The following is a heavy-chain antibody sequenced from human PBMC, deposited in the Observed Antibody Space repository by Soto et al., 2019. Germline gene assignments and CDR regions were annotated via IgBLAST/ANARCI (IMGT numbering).Heavy chain of an antibody. Sequence: PGESLKISCKTSGYTFTTYWVGWVRQRPGEGLGWMGIIYPSDSDTRYSPSFQGHVMFSVDKSLETAYLEWSSLKTSDTAVYFCARRAGVMVPFDYWGQGTQVTGS. V-gene: IGHV5-51*01. CDR1: GYTFTTYW. D-gene: IGHD3-16*01. J-gene: IGHJ4*02. CDR2: IYPSDSDT. CDR3: ARRAGVMVPFDY.